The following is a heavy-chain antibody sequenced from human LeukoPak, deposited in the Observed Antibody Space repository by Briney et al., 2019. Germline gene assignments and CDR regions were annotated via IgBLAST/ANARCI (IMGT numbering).Heavy chain of an antibody. CDR3: VREKDGETYDY. Sequence: GASVKVSCKASGYTFTSYYVHWVRQAPGQGLEWLGTFKPNTRSAHPGLGFRDRVSMTGDMSTSTVFIELNSLRSEDTAVYYCVREKDGETYDYWGQGTLVTVST. V-gene: IGHV1-46*01. CDR2: FKPNTRSA. D-gene: IGHD3-10*01. J-gene: IGHJ4*01. CDR1: GYTFTSYY.